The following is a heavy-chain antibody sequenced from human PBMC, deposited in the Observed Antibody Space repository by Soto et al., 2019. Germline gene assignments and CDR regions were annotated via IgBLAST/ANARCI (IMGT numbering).Heavy chain of an antibody. CDR2: IFHSGST. V-gene: IGHV4-31*03. CDR3: VGGGIAGPWFAP. D-gene: IGHD3-16*01. CDR1: RAFINSGGFY. Sequence: PSETLSLTCSVSRAFINSGGFYYSWIRQPPGKGLEWLGYIFHSGSTLYTPSLRGRLTLSADTSRNQLSLHLTSVTAADTAVYYCVGGGIAGPWFAPGGQGILVPVSS. J-gene: IGHJ5*02.